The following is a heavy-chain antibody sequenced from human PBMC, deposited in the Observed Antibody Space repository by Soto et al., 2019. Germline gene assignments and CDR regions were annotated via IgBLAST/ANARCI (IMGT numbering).Heavy chain of an antibody. V-gene: IGHV3-30-3*01. CDR3: ARDRFASSWSSFDN. J-gene: IGHJ4*02. D-gene: IGHD6-13*01. CDR2: ISYDGSNK. Sequence: QVQLVESGGGVVQPGRSLRLSCAASGFTFSSYAMHWVRQAPGKGLEWVAVISYDGSNKYYADSVKGRFTISRDNSKNKLYLQMNSLRAEDTAVYYCARDRFASSWSSFDNWGQGTLVTVSS. CDR1: GFTFSSYA.